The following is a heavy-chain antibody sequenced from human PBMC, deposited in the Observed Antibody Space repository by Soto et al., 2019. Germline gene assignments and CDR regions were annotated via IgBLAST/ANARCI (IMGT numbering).Heavy chain of an antibody. J-gene: IGHJ6*03. CDR3: AKDLYNYYYYYMDV. CDR1: GFTFSSYG. CDR2: ISYDGSNK. D-gene: IGHD3-10*01. V-gene: IGHV3-30*18. Sequence: SLRLSCAASGFTFSSYGMHWVRQAPGKGLEWVAVISYDGSNKYYADSVKGRFTISRDNSKNTLYLQMNSLRAEDTAVYYCAKDLYNYYYYYMDVWGKGTTVTVSS.